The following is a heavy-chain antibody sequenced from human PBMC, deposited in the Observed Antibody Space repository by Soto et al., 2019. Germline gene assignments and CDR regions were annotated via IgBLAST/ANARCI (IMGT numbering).Heavy chain of an antibody. CDR2: IWYDGSNK. V-gene: IGHV3-33*01. CDR3: ARDFWSGYYTSRYYGMDV. J-gene: IGHJ6*02. Sequence: QVQLVESGGGVVQPGRSLRLSCAASGFTFSSYGMHWVRQAPGKGLEWVAVIWYDGSNKYYADSVKGRFTISRDNSKNTLYLQMNSLRAEDTAVYYCARDFWSGYYTSRYYGMDVWGQGTTVTVSS. D-gene: IGHD3-3*01. CDR1: GFTFSSYG.